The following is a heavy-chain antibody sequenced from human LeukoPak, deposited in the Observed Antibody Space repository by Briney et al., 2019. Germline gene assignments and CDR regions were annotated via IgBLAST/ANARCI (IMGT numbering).Heavy chain of an antibody. CDR1: GGSISSGGYY. CDR2: IYYSGST. Sequence: SQTLSLTCTVSGGSISSGGYYWSWVRQHPGKGLEWIGYIYYSGSTYYNPSLKSRVTISVDTSKNQFSLKLSSVTAAGTAVYYCARDDGNYYFDYWGQGTLVTVSS. CDR3: ARDDGNYYFDY. J-gene: IGHJ4*02. V-gene: IGHV4-31*03.